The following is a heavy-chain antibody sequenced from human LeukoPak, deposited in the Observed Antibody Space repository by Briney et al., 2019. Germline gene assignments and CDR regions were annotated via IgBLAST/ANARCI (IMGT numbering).Heavy chain of an antibody. Sequence: GGSLRLSCAASVFTFSSYEMNGVREAPGKGREWVSYISSSGSTIYYADSVKGRYTISRDNAQNSLYLQMNSLRAEDTAVYYCARDKVVGPTHFDYWGQGTLVTVSS. V-gene: IGHV3-48*03. CDR1: VFTFSSYE. J-gene: IGHJ4*02. CDR2: ISSSGSTI. D-gene: IGHD1-26*01. CDR3: ARDKVVGPTHFDY.